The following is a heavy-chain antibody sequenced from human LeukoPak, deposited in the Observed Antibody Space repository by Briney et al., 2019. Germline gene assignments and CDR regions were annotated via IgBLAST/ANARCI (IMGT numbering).Heavy chain of an antibody. CDR2: ISGSGGST. V-gene: IGHV3-23*01. Sequence: PGGSLRLSCAASGFTFSSYAMSWVRQAPGKGLEWVSAISGSGGSTYYADSVKGRFTISRDNSKNTLYLQMYSLRAEDTGVYYCAVSVAGYYYYGMDVWGQGTTVTVSS. CDR3: AVSVAGYYYYGMDV. J-gene: IGHJ6*02. CDR1: GFTFSSYA. D-gene: IGHD6-19*01.